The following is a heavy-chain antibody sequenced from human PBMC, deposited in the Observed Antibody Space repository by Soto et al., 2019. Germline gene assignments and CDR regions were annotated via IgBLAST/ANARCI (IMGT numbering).Heavy chain of an antibody. D-gene: IGHD6-13*01. J-gene: IGHJ5*02. CDR2: ISSNSAYR. CDR1: GFTFRSFT. Sequence: GGSLRLSCAASGFTFRSFTMNWVRQGPGKGLEWVSTISSNSAYRYYTDALRGRFTISRDNPKNSLHLQMNSLRAEDTAVYYCTRDASRDSSARGWFDPWGPGTLVTVS. CDR3: TRDASRDSSARGWFDP. V-gene: IGHV3-21*01.